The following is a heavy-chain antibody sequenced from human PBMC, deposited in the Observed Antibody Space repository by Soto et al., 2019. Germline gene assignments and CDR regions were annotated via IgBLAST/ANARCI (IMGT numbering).Heavy chain of an antibody. D-gene: IGHD3-10*01. CDR1: GYTFTTYA. V-gene: IGHV1-3*01. Sequence: EASVKVSCKASGYTFTTYAMHWVRQAPGQTLEWMGWINAGNGNPKYSQRFQGRVTITRDTSASTAYMELSSLSSEDTAVYYCARVLLGSGTYYNTFDYWGQGTLVTVSS. CDR2: INAGNGNP. CDR3: ARVLLGSGTYYNTFDY. J-gene: IGHJ4*02.